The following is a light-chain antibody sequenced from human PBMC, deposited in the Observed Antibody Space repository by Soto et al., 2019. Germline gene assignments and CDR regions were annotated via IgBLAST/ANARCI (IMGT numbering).Light chain of an antibody. CDR1: RTDVGGYNF. Sequence: ASVCRDPGQSLTICCTGTRTDVGGYNFVSSYQQHPGKTPNLIIYEVSNRPSGVSNRCSGSKSDNTASLTTSGLQAEDEADYYCCSYVSSKTYVFGTGTTVTV. V-gene: IGLV2-14*01. CDR3: CSYVSSKTYV. J-gene: IGLJ1*01. CDR2: EVS.